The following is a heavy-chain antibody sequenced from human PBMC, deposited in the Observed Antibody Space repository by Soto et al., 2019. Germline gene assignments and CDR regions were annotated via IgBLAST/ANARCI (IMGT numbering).Heavy chain of an antibody. CDR3: ARVGTGIAVAGSGYYYGMDV. V-gene: IGHV1-2*02. CDR1: GYTFTGYY. CDR2: INPNSGGT. J-gene: IGHJ6*02. D-gene: IGHD6-19*01. Sequence: ASVKASCKASGYTFTGYYMHWVQQAPGQGLERMGWINPNSGGTNYAQKFQGRVTMTRDTSISTAYMELSRLRSDDTAVYYCARVGTGIAVAGSGYYYGMDVWGQGTTVTVSS.